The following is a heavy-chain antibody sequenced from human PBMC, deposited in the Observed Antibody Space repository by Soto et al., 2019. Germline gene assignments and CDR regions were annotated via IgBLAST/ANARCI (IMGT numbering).Heavy chain of an antibody. D-gene: IGHD3-3*01. J-gene: IGHJ4*02. V-gene: IGHV3-9*01. Sequence: EVHLVESGGGLVQPGRSLRLSCAASGFTFDDYAMHWVRQVPGKGLEWVSSSWSSGNIVYADSVKGRFTISRDSANNSLYLQMNSLKTEDTALYYCAKGAVTSIFAYFDYWGQGTLVTVSS. CDR2: SWSSGNI. CDR1: GFTFDDYA. CDR3: AKGAVTSIFAYFDY.